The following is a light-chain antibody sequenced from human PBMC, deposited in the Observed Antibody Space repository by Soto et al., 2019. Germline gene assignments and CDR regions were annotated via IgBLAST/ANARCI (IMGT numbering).Light chain of an antibody. J-gene: IGLJ1*01. CDR1: SSDVGGYNY. Sequence: QSVLTQPASVSGSPGQSITISCTGTSSDVGGYNYVSWYQQHPGKAPKLMIYDVSNRPSGVPDRFSGSKSGNTASLTISGLQAEDEADYYCCSYAGSPYVFGTGTKVTVL. V-gene: IGLV2-11*01. CDR2: DVS. CDR3: CSYAGSPYV.